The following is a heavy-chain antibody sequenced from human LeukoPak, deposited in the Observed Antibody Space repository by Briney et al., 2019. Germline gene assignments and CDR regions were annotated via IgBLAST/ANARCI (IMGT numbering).Heavy chain of an antibody. D-gene: IGHD3-10*01. CDR3: ARGRMGYCYGSGSYHIDY. V-gene: IGHV4-34*01. CDR2: INHSGST. CDR1: GGSFSGYY. Sequence: SETLSLTCAVYGGSFSGYYWSWIRQPPGKGLEWTGEINHSGSTNYNPSLKSRVTISADTSKNQFSLKLSSVTAADTAVYYCARGRMGYCYGSGSYHIDYWGQGTLVTVSS. J-gene: IGHJ4*02.